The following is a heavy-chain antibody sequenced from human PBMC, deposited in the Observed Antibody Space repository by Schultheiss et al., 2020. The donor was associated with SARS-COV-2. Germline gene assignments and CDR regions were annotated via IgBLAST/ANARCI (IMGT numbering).Heavy chain of an antibody. D-gene: IGHD1-26*01. Sequence: GGSLRLSCAASGFTFSGSAMHWVRQASGKGLEWVGRIRSKANSYATAYAASVKGRFTISRDDSKNTAYLQMNSLKTEDTAVYYCTRQAVGAGGYFDYWGQGTLVTVSS. CDR3: TRQAVGAGGYFDY. J-gene: IGHJ4*02. V-gene: IGHV3-73*01. CDR1: GFTFSGSA. CDR2: IRSKANSYAT.